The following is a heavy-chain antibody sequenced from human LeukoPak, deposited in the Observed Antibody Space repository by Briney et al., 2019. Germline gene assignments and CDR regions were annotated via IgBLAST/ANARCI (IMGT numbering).Heavy chain of an antibody. Sequence: GGSLRLSCAASGFTFSSYGMHWVRQAPGKGLEWVAAISYDGSNKYYADSVKGRFTISRDNSKNTLYLQMNSLRAEDTAVYYCAKDRSRIQLWFEDYYYYGMDVWGQGTTVTVSS. J-gene: IGHJ6*02. CDR1: GFTFSSYG. CDR2: ISYDGSNK. V-gene: IGHV3-30*18. CDR3: AKDRSRIQLWFEDYYYYGMDV. D-gene: IGHD5-18*01.